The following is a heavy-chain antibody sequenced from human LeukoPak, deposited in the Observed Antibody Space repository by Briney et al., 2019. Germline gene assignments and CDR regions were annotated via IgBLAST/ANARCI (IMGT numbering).Heavy chain of an antibody. J-gene: IGHJ4*02. D-gene: IGHD2-2*01. CDR2: INPNSGGT. Sequence: ASVKVSCKASGYTFTNYYIHWVRQAPGQGLEWMGWINPNSGGTNYAQKFQGRVTMTRDTSISTAYMELSRLRSDDTAVYYCARGTRRWDIVVVPAARGLYDYWGQGTLVTVSS. V-gene: IGHV1-2*02. CDR3: ARGTRRWDIVVVPAARGLYDY. CDR1: GYTFTNYY.